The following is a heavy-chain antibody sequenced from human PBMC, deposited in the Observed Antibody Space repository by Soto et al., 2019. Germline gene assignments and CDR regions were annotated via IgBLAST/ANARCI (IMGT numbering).Heavy chain of an antibody. D-gene: IGHD1-26*01. CDR2: INTDGSST. J-gene: IGHJ4*02. V-gene: IGHV3-74*01. CDR1: GLTVSSYW. Sequence: EVQLVESGGGLVQPGGSLRLSCAASGLTVSSYWMHWVRQAPGKGLVWVSRINTDGSSTTYADSVKGRFTISRDNTKNPLYLQMNSLRVEDTAVYYCARARGSNTHFASWGQGTLVTVSS. CDR3: ARARGSNTHFAS.